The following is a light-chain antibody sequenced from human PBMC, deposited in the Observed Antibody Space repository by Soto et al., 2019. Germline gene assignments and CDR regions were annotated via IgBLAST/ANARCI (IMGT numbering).Light chain of an antibody. CDR2: GAS. CDR3: QQYGSSPPYT. V-gene: IGKV3-20*01. CDR1: QSVSSSY. J-gene: IGKJ2*01. Sequence: EIVLTQSPGTLSLSPGERATLSCRASQSVSSSYLAWYQQKPGQAPMLLIYGASSRATGIPDRFSGSGSGTDLTLTISRLEPQDFEVYYCQQYGSSPPYTFGQGTKLEIK.